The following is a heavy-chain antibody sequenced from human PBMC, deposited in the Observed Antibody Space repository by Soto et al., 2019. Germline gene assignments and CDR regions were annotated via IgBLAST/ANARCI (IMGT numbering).Heavy chain of an antibody. Sequence: PGRSLRLSCVASGFIFRNDYMSWVRQAPGKGLEWVAKTNKDGREGFYVDSFEGRLTISRDNANNLLFYQMKSRRVDDTAAYYFARDVWFLIDSWGRGTLVAV. V-gene: IGHV3-7*01. D-gene: IGHD3-10*01. CDR2: TNKDGREG. CDR3: ARDVWFLIDS. CDR1: GFIFRNDY. J-gene: IGHJ4*02.